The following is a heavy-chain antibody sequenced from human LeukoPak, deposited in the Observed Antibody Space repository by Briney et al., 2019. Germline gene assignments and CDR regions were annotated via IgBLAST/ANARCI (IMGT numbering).Heavy chain of an antibody. Sequence: GGSLRLSCAASGFTFSSYAISCVRQAPGKGLEWVLGIGTAADRYYAGSVKGRFTSSRENAKSSLYLQMNSLRAGDTAVYYCARDRGRYHMDVWGKGTTVTISS. V-gene: IGHV3-13*05. J-gene: IGHJ6*03. CDR2: IGTAADR. D-gene: IGHD6-25*01. CDR1: GFTFSSYA. CDR3: ARDRGRYHMDV.